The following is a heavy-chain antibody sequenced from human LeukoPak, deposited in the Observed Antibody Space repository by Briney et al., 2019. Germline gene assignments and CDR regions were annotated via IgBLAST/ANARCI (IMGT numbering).Heavy chain of an antibody. J-gene: IGHJ5*02. D-gene: IGHD3-10*01. CDR2: VCYSGAT. CDR1: GFTFGSHY. Sequence: KPSETLCLTCAVSGFTFGSHYLNWVRQPPGKGLEWVGVVCYSGATKFHPPPQRRVTITVKTSKKPFSLKLIPVTRQDHALYYSGTTNYNPHLKSRVTISVDTSKNQFSLKLSSVTATDTAMYYCARQHYLGELSLPWFDPWGQGTLVTVSS. V-gene: IGHV4-59*08. CDR3: GTTNYNPHLKSRVTISVDTSKNQFSLKLSSVTATDTAMYYCARQHYLGELSLPWFDP.